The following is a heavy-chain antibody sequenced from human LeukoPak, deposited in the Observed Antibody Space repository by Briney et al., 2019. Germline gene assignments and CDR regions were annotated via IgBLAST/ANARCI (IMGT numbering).Heavy chain of an antibody. CDR2: IYHSGST. D-gene: IGHD2-2*01. J-gene: IGHJ4*02. V-gene: IGHV4-38-2*01. Sequence: SETLSLTCAVSGYSISSGYYWGWIRPPPGKGLEWIGSIYHSGSTYYNPSLKSRVTISVDTSKNQFSLKLSSVTAADTAVYYCARHRTVVVPAAMDYWGQGTLVTVSS. CDR1: GYSISSGYY. CDR3: ARHRTVVVPAAMDY.